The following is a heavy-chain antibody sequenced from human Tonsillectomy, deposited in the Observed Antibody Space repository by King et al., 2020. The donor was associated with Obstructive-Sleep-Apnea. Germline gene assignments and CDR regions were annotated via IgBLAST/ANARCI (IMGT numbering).Heavy chain of an antibody. V-gene: IGHV4-59*01. CDR1: GGSSSSYY. CDR3: ARVYYYGSEDWYFDL. CDR2: FYYSGST. D-gene: IGHD3-10*01. J-gene: IGHJ2*01. Sequence: QLQESGPGLVKPSETLSLTCTVSGGSSSSYYWSWIRQPPGKGLEWIASFYYSGSTDYNPSLKSRVTISVDTSKNQFSLKLSSVTAADTAVYYCARVYYYGSEDWYFDLWGRGTLVTLSS.